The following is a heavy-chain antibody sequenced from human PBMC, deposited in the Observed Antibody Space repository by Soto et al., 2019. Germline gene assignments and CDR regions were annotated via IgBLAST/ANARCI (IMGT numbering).Heavy chain of an antibody. V-gene: IGHV3-66*01. CDR2: IYSGGST. J-gene: IGHJ4*02. CDR3: ANQRGGYDRDFDY. Sequence: EVQLVESGGGLVQPGGSLRLSCAASGSTVSSNYMSWVRLAPGKGLEWVSVIYSGGSTYYADSVKGRFTISRDNSKNTLYLQMNSLRAEDTAVYYCANQRGGYDRDFDYWGQGTLVTVSS. CDR1: GSTVSSNY. D-gene: IGHD5-12*01.